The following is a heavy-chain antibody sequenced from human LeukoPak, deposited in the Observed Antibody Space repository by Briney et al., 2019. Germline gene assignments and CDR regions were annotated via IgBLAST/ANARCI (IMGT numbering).Heavy chain of an antibody. V-gene: IGHV1-24*01. CDR1: GYTLTELS. CDR2: FDPEDGET. CDR3: AATRHRSSSWYFFDY. J-gene: IGHJ4*02. Sequence: ASVKVSFKVSGYTLTELSMHWVRQAPGKGLEWMGGFDPEDGETIYAQKFQGRVTMTEDTSTDTAYMELSSLRSEDTAVYYCAATRHRSSSWYFFDYWGQGTLVTVSS. D-gene: IGHD6-13*01.